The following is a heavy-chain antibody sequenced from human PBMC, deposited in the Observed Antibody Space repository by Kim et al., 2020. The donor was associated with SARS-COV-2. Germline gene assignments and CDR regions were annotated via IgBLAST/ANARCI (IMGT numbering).Heavy chain of an antibody. D-gene: IGHD3-22*01. CDR2: ISCNSGSI. V-gene: IGHV3-9*01. CDR3: AKDLFPGGYYDSRTNEDWYFEL. Sequence: GGSLRLSCAASGFTFGDYAMHWVRQAPGKGLEWVSGISCNSGSIYYADSVKGRFTISRDNAKNSLYLQMNSLRAEDTALYYCAKDLFPGGYYDSRTNEDWYFELWGRGTLVTVSS. J-gene: IGHJ2*01. CDR1: GFTFGDYA.